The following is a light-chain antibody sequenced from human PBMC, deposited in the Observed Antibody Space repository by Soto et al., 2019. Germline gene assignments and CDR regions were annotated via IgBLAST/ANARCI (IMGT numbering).Light chain of an antibody. V-gene: IGKV1-27*01. CDR2: AAS. J-gene: IGKJ1*01. Sequence: DIQMTQSPSSLSASVGDRVTITCRASQGISNYLAWYQQKPGKVPKLLIYAASTLQSGVPSRFSGSGDGADFTLTISSLQPEDVAPYYCQNYNSAPRTFGQGTKVELK. CDR1: QGISNY. CDR3: QNYNSAPRT.